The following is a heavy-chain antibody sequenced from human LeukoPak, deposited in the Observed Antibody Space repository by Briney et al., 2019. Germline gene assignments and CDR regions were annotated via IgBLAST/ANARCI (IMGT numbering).Heavy chain of an antibody. CDR3: ARDRGNLHSSGELFRMDAFGV. J-gene: IGHJ3*01. CDR2: IFYTGTT. CDR1: GGSISSGDYY. Sequence: SQTLSLTCTVSGGSISSGDYYWSWIRQAPGRGLEWIGFIFYTGTTYYKPSLRDRVTISLDRSKNRFSLKLSSVTAADTAVYYCARDRGNLHSSGELFRMDAFGVWGQGTMVTVSS. V-gene: IGHV4-30-4*01. D-gene: IGHD3-16*01.